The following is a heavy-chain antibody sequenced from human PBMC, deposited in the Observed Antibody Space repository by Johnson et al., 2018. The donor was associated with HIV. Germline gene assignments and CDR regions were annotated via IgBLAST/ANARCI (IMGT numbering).Heavy chain of an antibody. Sequence: QVQLVESGGGLVQPGRSLRLSCAASGFTFSDYYMSWIRQAPGKGLEWVSYISSSGSTIYYADSVKGRFTISRDNAKNTLYLQMNSLRAEDTAVYYCARGKKQWLDEDAFDIWGQGTMVTVSS. J-gene: IGHJ3*02. CDR2: ISSSGSTI. D-gene: IGHD6-19*01. V-gene: IGHV3-11*04. CDR1: GFTFSDYY. CDR3: ARGKKQWLDEDAFDI.